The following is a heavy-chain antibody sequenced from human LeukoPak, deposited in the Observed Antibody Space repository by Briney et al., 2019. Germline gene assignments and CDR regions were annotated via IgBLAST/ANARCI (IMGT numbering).Heavy chain of an antibody. CDR1: GGSISSSSYY. Sequence: SETLSLTCTVSGGSISSSSYYWGWIRQPPGKGLEWIGSIYYSGSTYYNPSLKSRVTISVDTSKNQFSLKLSSVTAADTAVYYCARSKDFWSGYYSNYFDYWGQGTLVTVSS. CDR3: ARSKDFWSGYYSNYFDY. J-gene: IGHJ4*02. D-gene: IGHD3-3*01. V-gene: IGHV4-39*07. CDR2: IYYSGST.